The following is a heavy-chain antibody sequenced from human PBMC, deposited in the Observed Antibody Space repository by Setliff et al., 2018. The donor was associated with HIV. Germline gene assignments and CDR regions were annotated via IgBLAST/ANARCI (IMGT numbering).Heavy chain of an antibody. D-gene: IGHD2-21*01. CDR2: MNPSTGEI. J-gene: IGHJ4*02. V-gene: IGHV1-8*02. CDR3: ARPSHVYGDNGPLGY. Sequence: ASVKVSCKASGYTFTNYYMHWVRQATGQGLEWMAWMNPSTGEIGYAQKFQGRLTMTRDSSISTAYMELRGLRSEDTAIYYCARPSHVYGDNGPLGYWGQGTLVTVSS. CDR1: GYTFTNYY.